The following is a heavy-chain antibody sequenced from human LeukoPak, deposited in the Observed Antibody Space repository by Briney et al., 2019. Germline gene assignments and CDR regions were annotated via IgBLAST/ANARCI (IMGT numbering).Heavy chain of an antibody. CDR2: IIPIFGTA. Sequence: SVKVSCKASGYTFTSYGISWVRQAPGQGLEWMGGIIPIFGTANYAQKFQGRVTITTDESTSTAYIELSSLRSEDTAVYYCASHPTVLHENFDYWGQGTLVTVSS. CDR3: ASHPTVLHENFDY. J-gene: IGHJ4*02. D-gene: IGHD4-11*01. CDR1: GYTFTSYG. V-gene: IGHV1-69*05.